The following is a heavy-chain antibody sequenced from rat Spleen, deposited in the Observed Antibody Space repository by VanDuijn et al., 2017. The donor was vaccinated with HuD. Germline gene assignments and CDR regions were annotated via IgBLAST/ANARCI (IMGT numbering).Heavy chain of an antibody. CDR3: AKHGDNYDWYFDF. D-gene: IGHD3-8*01. CDR1: GFTFSNYG. V-gene: IGHV5-29*01. Sequence: EVQLVESGGGLVQPGRSLKLSCAASGFTFSNYGMHWIRQAPTKGLEWVATIIYDGSSTYYRDSVKGRFTISRDNAKNTQYLQMNSLRSEDTATYYCAKHGDNYDWYFDFWGPGTMVTVSS. J-gene: IGHJ1*01. CDR2: IIYDGSST.